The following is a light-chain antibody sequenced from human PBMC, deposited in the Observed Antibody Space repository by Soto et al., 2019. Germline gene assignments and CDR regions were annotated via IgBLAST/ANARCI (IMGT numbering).Light chain of an antibody. CDR1: SSDGDGYNY. CDR2: EVS. Sequence: QSVLTQPASVSGSPGQSITISCTGTSSDGDGYNYVSWYQQHPGKAPKLMIYEVSNRPSGVSNRFSGSKSGNTASLTISGLQAQAEADYYCSSYASSNFYGFGTGTKVTVL. J-gene: IGLJ1*01. V-gene: IGLV2-14*01. CDR3: SSYASSNFYG.